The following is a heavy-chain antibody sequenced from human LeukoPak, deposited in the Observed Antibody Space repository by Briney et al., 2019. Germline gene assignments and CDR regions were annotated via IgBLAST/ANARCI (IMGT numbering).Heavy chain of an antibody. D-gene: IGHD5/OR15-5a*01. V-gene: IGHV4-39*01. Sequence: PSETLSLTCTVAGGSISTSNFYWGWIRKPPGKGLEWIGSIYYSGSTFYNPSLKSRVTISIDSSKNQLSLKLSSVTAADTAVYHCARVPGVSNWFDPWGQGTLVTVSS. CDR3: ARVPGVSNWFDP. CDR1: GGSISTSNFY. CDR2: IYYSGST. J-gene: IGHJ5*02.